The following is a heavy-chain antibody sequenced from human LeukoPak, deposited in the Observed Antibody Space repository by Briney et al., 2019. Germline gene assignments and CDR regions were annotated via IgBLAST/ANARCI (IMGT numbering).Heavy chain of an antibody. Sequence: SETLSLTCAVYGGSFSGYYWSWIRQPPGKGLEWIGEINHSGSTSYNPSLKSRVTISVDTSKNQFSLKLSSVTAADTAVYYCARGPPPFGVVINGGWFDPWGQGTLVTVSS. J-gene: IGHJ5*02. CDR1: GGSFSGYY. V-gene: IGHV4-34*01. CDR2: INHSGST. CDR3: ARGPPPFGVVINGGWFDP. D-gene: IGHD3-3*01.